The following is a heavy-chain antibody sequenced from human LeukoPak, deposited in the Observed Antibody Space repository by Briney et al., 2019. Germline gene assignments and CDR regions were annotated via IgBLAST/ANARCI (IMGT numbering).Heavy chain of an antibody. J-gene: IGHJ4*02. CDR1: GGSISSYY. CDR2: IYYSGST. Sequence: PSETLSLTCTVSGGSISSYYWSWIRQPPGKGLEWIGYIYYSGSTNYNPSLKSRVTISVDTSKNQFSLKLSSVTAADTAVYYCARVRGSGVVMRVIFDYWGQGTLVTVSS. D-gene: IGHD3-22*01. V-gene: IGHV4-59*08. CDR3: ARVRGSGVVMRVIFDY.